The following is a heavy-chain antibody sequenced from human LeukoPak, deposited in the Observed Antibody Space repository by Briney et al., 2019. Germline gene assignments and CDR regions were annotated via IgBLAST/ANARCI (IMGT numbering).Heavy chain of an antibody. CDR1: GGSFINTNW. J-gene: IGHJ4*02. CDR3: AREGGFYRPLDY. CDR2: IHLGGRT. Sequence: SETLSLTCGVSGGSFINTNWWSWVRQPPGKGLEWIGEIHLGGRTNYNPSFEGRLTMSVDVSENQVSLKLTSVPSATTAVYYCAREGGFYRPLDYSGQGTLVTVSS. D-gene: IGHD3-3*01. V-gene: IGHV4-4*02.